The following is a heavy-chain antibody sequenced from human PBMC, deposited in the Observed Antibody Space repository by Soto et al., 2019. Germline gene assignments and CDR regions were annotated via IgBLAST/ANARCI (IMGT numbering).Heavy chain of an antibody. CDR1: GFVSNDYD. CDR2: ISYDGTKK. D-gene: IGHD2-21*01. CDR3: SRGIKGGLDA. J-gene: IGHJ5*02. Sequence: QVQLAESGGGVVQPGRSLRLSCATSGFVSNDYDIHWVRQAPGKGLAWLASISYDGTKKYYAESVKGRFTISRDNSKNTLSLRLNILGAEDTAVYYCSRGIKGGLDAWGPGPLVTVSS. V-gene: IGHV3-30*03.